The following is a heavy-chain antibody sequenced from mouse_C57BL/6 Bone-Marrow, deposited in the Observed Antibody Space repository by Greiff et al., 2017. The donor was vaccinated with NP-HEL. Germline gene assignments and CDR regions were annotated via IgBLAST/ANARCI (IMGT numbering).Heavy chain of an antibody. CDR2: INYDGSST. Sequence: EVQRVESEGGLVQPGSSMKLSCTASGFTFSDYYMAWVRQVPEKGLEWVANINYDGSSTYYLDSLKSRFIISRDNAKNILYLQMSSLKSEDTATYYCARDQGTVDWYFDVWGTGTTVTVSS. CDR1: GFTFSDYY. CDR3: ARDQGTVDWYFDV. D-gene: IGHD1-1*01. V-gene: IGHV5-16*01. J-gene: IGHJ1*03.